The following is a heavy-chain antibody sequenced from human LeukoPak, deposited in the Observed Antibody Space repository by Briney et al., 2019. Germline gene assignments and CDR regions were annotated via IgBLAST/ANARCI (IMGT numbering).Heavy chain of an antibody. Sequence: SVKASCKASGGTFSSYAISWVRQAPGQGLEWMGGIIPIFGTANYAQKLQGRVTMTTDTSTSTAYMELRSLRSDDTAVYYCARVSVAGTEIDYWGQGTLVTVSS. J-gene: IGHJ4*02. D-gene: IGHD6-19*01. CDR2: IIPIFGTA. V-gene: IGHV1-69*05. CDR1: GGTFSSYA. CDR3: ARVSVAGTEIDY.